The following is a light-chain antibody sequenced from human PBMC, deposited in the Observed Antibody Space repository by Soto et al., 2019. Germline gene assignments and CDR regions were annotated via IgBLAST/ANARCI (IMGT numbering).Light chain of an antibody. CDR3: LLWYGGAYL. CDR1: TGAVTKGFS. J-gene: IGLJ1*01. CDR2: SIN. Sequence: QAVVTQEPSLTVSPGGTVTLTCASSTGAVTKGFSPNWLQQRPGQPPRALIYSINKTHSWTPARFSGSLLGGKAALTLSGVQPEDEAVYYCLLWYGGAYLFVTGSKV. V-gene: IGLV7-43*01.